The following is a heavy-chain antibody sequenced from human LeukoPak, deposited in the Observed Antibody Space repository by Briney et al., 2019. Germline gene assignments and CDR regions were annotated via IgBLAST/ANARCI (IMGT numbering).Heavy chain of an antibody. CDR3: ARARTTRGFDY. J-gene: IGHJ4*02. D-gene: IGHD4-17*01. V-gene: IGHV3-33*01. CDR1: GFTFNSYG. Sequence: GGSLRLSCAASGFTFNSYGIHWVRQAPGKGLEWVAFIWYDGSNKYYADSVKGRFSISRDNSKNTLYLQMNSLRAEDTAVYYCARARTTRGFDYWGQGTLVTVSS. CDR2: IWYDGSNK.